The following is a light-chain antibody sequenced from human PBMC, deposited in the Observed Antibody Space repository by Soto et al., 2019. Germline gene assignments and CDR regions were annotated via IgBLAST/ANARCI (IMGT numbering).Light chain of an antibody. Sequence: QSALTQPASVSGSPGQSITISCTGTNNDVGGYNYVSWYQQFPGEAPRLVIYDVSHRPSGVSVRLSGSRSVNTASLTISGLQAEDEADYYCTSFTGGNIPYVLGTGTKVTVL. CDR1: NNDVGGYNY. CDR3: TSFTGGNIPYV. CDR2: DVS. J-gene: IGLJ1*01. V-gene: IGLV2-14*03.